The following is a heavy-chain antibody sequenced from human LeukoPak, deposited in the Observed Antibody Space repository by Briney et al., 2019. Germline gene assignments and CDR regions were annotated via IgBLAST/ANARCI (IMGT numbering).Heavy chain of an antibody. J-gene: IGHJ4*02. V-gene: IGHV1-69*01. CDR1: GGTFSSYA. CDR3: ARDYMVRGINDY. CDR2: IIPIFGTA. D-gene: IGHD3-10*01. Sequence: SVKVSCKASGGTFSSYAISWVRQAPGQGLEWMGGIIPIFGTANYAQKFQGRVTITADESTSTAYMELSSLRAEDTAVYYCARDYMVRGINDYWGQRTLHTVSS.